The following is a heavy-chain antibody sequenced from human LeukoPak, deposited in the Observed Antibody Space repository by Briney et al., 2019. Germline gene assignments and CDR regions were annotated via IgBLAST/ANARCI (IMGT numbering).Heavy chain of an antibody. CDR1: GGSFSGYC. CDR2: INHSGST. CDR3: ARGRRPRGRTYYYDSSGYYYDY. J-gene: IGHJ4*02. Sequence: SETLSLTCAVYGGSFSGYCWSWVRQPPGKGLGWNGEINHSGSTNSNPSLTSRVTISVDTSKDQFSLKLSSVTAADTAVYYCARGRRPRGRTYYYDSSGYYYDYWGQGTLVTVSS. V-gene: IGHV4-34*01. D-gene: IGHD3-22*01.